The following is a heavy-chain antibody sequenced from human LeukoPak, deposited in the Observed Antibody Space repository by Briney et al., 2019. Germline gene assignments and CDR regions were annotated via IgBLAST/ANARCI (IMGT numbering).Heavy chain of an antibody. CDR1: GLSVSSTY. CDR3: VGEGTY. Sequence: GGSLRLSCVASGLSVSSTYMTWVRQAPGKGLEWVSAIYSGGGTNYADSLKGRFSISRDNSKNTLYLQMKSLRAEDTAVYYCVGEGTYWGQGTLVTVSS. J-gene: IGHJ4*02. V-gene: IGHV3-53*01. CDR2: IYSGGGT. D-gene: IGHD1-1*01.